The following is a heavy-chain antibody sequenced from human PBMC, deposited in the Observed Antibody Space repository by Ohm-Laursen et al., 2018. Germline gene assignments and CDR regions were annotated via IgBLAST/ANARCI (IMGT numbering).Heavy chain of an antibody. CDR3: ATAGGHGGDFDY. D-gene: IGHD4-23*01. Sequence: SLRLSCAASGFSFSSYWMNWVRQAPGKGLEWVANIKEDGSEKNYVDSVKGRFTISRDNGKNSLYLQMNSLRAEDTAVYYCATAGGHGGDFDYWGQGTLVTVSS. CDR1: GFSFSSYW. CDR2: IKEDGSEK. J-gene: IGHJ4*02. V-gene: IGHV3-7*03.